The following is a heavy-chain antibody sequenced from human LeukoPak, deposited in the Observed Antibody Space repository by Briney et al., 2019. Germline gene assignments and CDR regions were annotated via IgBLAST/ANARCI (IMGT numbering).Heavy chain of an antibody. CDR2: INHSGST. CDR1: GGSFSGYY. CDR3: ARARYDFWSDRWGDYYMDV. V-gene: IGHV4-34*01. J-gene: IGHJ6*03. D-gene: IGHD3-3*01. Sequence: PSETLSLTCAVYGGSFSGYYWSWIRQPPGKGLEWIGEINHSGSTNYNPSLKSRVTISVDTPKNQFSLKLSSVTAADTAVYYCARARYDFWSDRWGDYYMDVWGKGTTVTVSS.